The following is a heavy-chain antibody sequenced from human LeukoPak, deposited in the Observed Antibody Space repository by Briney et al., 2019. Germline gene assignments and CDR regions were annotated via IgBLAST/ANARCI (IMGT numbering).Heavy chain of an antibody. V-gene: IGHV3-64*01. CDR1: GFTFSTYA. CDR3: AGSAGSYDY. Sequence: GGSLRLSCAASGFTFSTYAMNWVRQAPGKGLEYVSAISSNGGSTYYAKSVKGRFTISRDNSKNTLYLQMGSLRAEDMAVYYCAGSAGSYDYWGQGTLVTVSS. D-gene: IGHD1-26*01. J-gene: IGHJ4*02. CDR2: ISSNGGST.